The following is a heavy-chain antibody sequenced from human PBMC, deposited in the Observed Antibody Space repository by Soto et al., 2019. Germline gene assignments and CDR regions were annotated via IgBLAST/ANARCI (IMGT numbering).Heavy chain of an antibody. Sequence: QVQLQESGPGLVKPSQTLSLTCTVSGGSINSGGYYWSWIRQHPGKGLEWIGNIFYTGTTSYNPVLKERVTVSVGTVKNQFFLELSSVTGADTGVYYLAGSFYNSYVFGYWGQGALVTVSS. CDR1: GGSINSGGYY. D-gene: IGHD3-16*01. CDR2: IFYTGTT. V-gene: IGHV4-31*03. CDR3: AGSFYNSYVFGY. J-gene: IGHJ4*02.